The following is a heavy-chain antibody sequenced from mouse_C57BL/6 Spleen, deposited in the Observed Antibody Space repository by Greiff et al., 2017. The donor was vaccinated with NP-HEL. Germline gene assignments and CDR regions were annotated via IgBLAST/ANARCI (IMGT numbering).Heavy chain of an antibody. D-gene: IGHD1-1*01. CDR3: TARLYGSSPYWYFDV. V-gene: IGHV14-1*01. J-gene: IGHJ1*03. CDR2: IDPEDGDT. CDR1: GFNIKDYY. Sequence: EVQLQQSGAELVRPGASVKLSCTASGFNIKDYYMHWVKQRPEQGLEWIGRIDPEDGDTEYAPKFQGKATMTADTSSNTAYLQLSSLTSEDTAVYYCTARLYGSSPYWYFDVWGTGTTVTVSS.